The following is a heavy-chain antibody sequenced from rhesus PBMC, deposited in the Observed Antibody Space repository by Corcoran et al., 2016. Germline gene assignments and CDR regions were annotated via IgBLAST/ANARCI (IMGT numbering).Heavy chain of an antibody. Sequence: QVQLQESGPGLLKPSETLSLTCAVSGGSISSYYWSWIRQSPGKGLEWIGYIYGVSGRTNYNPSLKRRVTISTDTSKNQVSLKLSSVTAADTAVYYCAKYGYSYAYDYWGQGVLVTVSS. CDR2: IYGVSGRT. V-gene: IGHV4-165*01. CDR1: GGSISSYY. D-gene: IGHD5-36*01. J-gene: IGHJ4*01. CDR3: AKYGYSYAYDY.